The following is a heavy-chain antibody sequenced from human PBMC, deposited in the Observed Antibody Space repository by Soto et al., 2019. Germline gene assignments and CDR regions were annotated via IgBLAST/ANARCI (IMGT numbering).Heavy chain of an antibody. CDR3: APLELSITGTPYDP. J-gene: IGHJ5*02. Sequence: QITLKESGPTLVKPTQTLTLTCTFSGFSLSTSGVGVGWIRQPPGKALEWLALIYWDDDKRYSPSLKSRLTITKDTSTNQVVLTMTNMDPVDTATYYCAPLELSITGTPYDPWGQGTLVTVSS. V-gene: IGHV2-5*02. D-gene: IGHD1-7*01. CDR2: IYWDDDK. CDR1: GFSLSTSGVG.